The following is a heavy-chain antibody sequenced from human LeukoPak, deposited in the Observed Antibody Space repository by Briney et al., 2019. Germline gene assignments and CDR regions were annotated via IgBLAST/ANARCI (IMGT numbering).Heavy chain of an antibody. CDR3: ARDNPSGYGMDV. J-gene: IGHJ6*02. V-gene: IGHV3-30-3*01. CDR2: ISYDGSNK. Sequence: GGSLRLSCAASGFTFSSYAMHWVRQAPGKGLEWVAVISYDGSNKYYADSVKGRFTISRDNSKNTLYLQMSSLRAEDTAVYYCARDNPSGYGMDVWGQGTTVTVSS. D-gene: IGHD1-14*01. CDR1: GFTFSSYA.